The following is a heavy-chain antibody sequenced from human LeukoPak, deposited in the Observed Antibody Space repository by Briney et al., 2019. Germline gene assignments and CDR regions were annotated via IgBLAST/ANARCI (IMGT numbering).Heavy chain of an antibody. Sequence: GGSLRLSYAASGSYWMHWVRQASGKGLVWVSHINSDGSWTSYADSVEGRFTISKDNAKNTVYLQMNNLRAEDTAVYYCVSFYETYWGRGTLVTVSS. CDR2: INSDGSWT. D-gene: IGHD2/OR15-2a*01. CDR1: GSYW. V-gene: IGHV3-74*01. CDR3: VSFYETY. J-gene: IGHJ4*02.